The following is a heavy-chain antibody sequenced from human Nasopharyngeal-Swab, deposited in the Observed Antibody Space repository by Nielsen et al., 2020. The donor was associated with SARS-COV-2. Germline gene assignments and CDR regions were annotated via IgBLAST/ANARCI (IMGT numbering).Heavy chain of an antibody. CDR3: AREGRWELPVPFDY. D-gene: IGHD1-26*01. Sequence: GGSLRLSCAASGFTFSSYSMNWFRQAPGKGLEWVSYISSSSSTIYYADSVKGRFTISRDNAKNSLYLQMNSLRAEDTAVYYCAREGRWELPVPFDYWGQGTLVTVSS. J-gene: IGHJ4*02. V-gene: IGHV3-48*04. CDR1: GFTFSSYS. CDR2: ISSSSSTI.